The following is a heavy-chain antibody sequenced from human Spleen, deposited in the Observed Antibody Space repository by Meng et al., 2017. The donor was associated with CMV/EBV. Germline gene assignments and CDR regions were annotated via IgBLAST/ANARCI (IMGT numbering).Heavy chain of an antibody. D-gene: IGHD6-19*01. J-gene: IGHJ4*02. V-gene: IGHV3-23*01. CDR2: ISGSGGST. CDR1: GFTFSSYA. CDR3: AKDVSSGWYYFDY. Sequence: GESLKISCAASGFTFSSYAMSWVRQAPGKGLEWVSAISGSGGSTYYADSVKGRFTISRDNSKNTLYLQMNSLRAEDTAVYYCAKDVSSGWYYFDYWGQGTLVTVSS.